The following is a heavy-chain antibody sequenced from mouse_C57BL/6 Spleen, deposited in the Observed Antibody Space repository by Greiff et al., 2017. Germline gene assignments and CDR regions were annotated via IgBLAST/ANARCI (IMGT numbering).Heavy chain of an antibody. CDR3: ARVLGLYFDY. D-gene: IGHD4-1*01. Sequence: VQLQESGGGLVKPGGSLKLSCAASGFTFSDYGMHWVRQAPEKGLEWVAYISSGSSTIYYADTVKGRFTISRDNAKNTLFLQMTSLRSEDTAMYYCARVLGLYFDYWGQGTTLTVSS. CDR1: GFTFSDYG. V-gene: IGHV5-17*01. J-gene: IGHJ2*01. CDR2: ISSGSSTI.